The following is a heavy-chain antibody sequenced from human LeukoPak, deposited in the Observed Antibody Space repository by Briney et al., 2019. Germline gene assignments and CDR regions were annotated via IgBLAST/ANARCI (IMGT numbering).Heavy chain of an antibody. V-gene: IGHV3-23*01. CDR1: GFTFSNYA. Sequence: PGGSLRLSCAASGFTFSNYAMSWVRQAPGQGLEWVSAVSGSGGSSVYADSLKGRFTISRDNSKNMLYLQMNSLRAEDTAVYCCAKEHAGQMTTLVTMCFDYWGQGTLVTVSS. D-gene: IGHD4-23*01. CDR2: VSGSGGSS. CDR3: AKEHAGQMTTLVTMCFDY. J-gene: IGHJ4*02.